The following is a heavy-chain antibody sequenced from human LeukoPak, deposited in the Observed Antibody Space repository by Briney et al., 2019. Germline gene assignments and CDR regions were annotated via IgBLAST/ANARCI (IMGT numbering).Heavy chain of an antibody. CDR2: IFAGGET. V-gene: IGHV3-53*01. CDR3: AKAGFSSSWSKPDNWFDP. Sequence: TGGSLRLSCAASGFTVSGNYVSWVRQAPGKGLEWVSIIFAGGETYYADSVKGRFTISRDNSKNTLYLQMNSLRAEDTAVYYCAKAGFSSSWSKPDNWFDPWGQGTLVTVSS. D-gene: IGHD6-13*01. J-gene: IGHJ5*02. CDR1: GFTVSGNY.